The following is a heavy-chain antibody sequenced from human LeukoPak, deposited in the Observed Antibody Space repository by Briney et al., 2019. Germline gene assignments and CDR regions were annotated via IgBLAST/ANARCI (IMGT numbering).Heavy chain of an antibody. CDR2: IRGSGGST. J-gene: IGHJ6*03. CDR1: GFSFSTYA. V-gene: IGHV3-23*01. Sequence: GGSLRLSCAASGFSFSTYAMSWVRQAPGKGLEGVSAIRGSGGSTYYAVSVKGRFTVSRDNSKNTLYLQVNSLRAEDTAIYYCAKEAIPAAILYYYYMDVWGKGTTVTVSS. CDR3: AKEAIPAAILYYYYMDV. D-gene: IGHD2-2*01.